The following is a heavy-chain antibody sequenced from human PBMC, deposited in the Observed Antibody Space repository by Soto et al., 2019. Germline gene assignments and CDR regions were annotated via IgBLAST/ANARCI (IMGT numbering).Heavy chain of an antibody. CDR1: GGSISSGDYY. CDR3: ARDVGTRGYSGYDRDY. J-gene: IGHJ4*02. Sequence: QVQLQESGPGLVKPSQTLSLTCTVSGGSISSGDYYWSWIRQPPGKGLEWIGYIYYSGSTYYNPSLKRRVTISVDTSKNKFSLKLSSVTAADTAVYYCARDVGTRGYSGYDRDYWGQGTLVTVSS. CDR2: IYYSGST. D-gene: IGHD5-12*01. V-gene: IGHV4-30-4*01.